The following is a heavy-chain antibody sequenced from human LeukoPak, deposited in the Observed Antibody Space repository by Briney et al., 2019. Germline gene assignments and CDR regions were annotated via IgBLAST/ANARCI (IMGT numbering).Heavy chain of an antibody. CDR3: ARGPFWQQLVVGAFDI. V-gene: IGHV4-4*07. D-gene: IGHD6-13*01. CDR2: IYTSGST. J-gene: IGHJ3*02. Sequence: SETLSLTCTFSGGSITSYYWSWIRQPAGKGLEWIGRIYTSGSTNYNPSLKSRVTMSVDTSKNQFSLKLSSVTAADTAVYYCARGPFWQQLVVGAFDIWGQGTMVTVSS. CDR1: GGSITSYY.